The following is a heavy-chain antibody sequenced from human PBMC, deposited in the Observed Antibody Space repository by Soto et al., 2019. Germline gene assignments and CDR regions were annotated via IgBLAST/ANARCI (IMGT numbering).Heavy chain of an antibody. CDR3: ARGTLPYGDFDY. CDR1: GGSFSGYY. D-gene: IGHD4-17*01. J-gene: IGHJ4*02. Sequence: SETLSLTCAVYGGSFSGYYWSWIRQPPGKGLEWIGEINHSGSTNYNPSLKSRVTISVDTSKNQFSLKLSSVTAADTAVYYCARGTLPYGDFDYWGQGTLVT. CDR2: INHSGST. V-gene: IGHV4-34*01.